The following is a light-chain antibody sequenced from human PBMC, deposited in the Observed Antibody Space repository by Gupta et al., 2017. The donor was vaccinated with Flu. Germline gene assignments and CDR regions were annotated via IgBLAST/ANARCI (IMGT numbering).Light chain of an antibody. CDR3: AAWDDSRNSWV. J-gene: IGLJ3*02. V-gene: IGLV1-36*01. CDR2: YDD. CDR1: SSNIGNNA. Sequence: QSVLTQPPSVSEAPRQRVTISCSGSSSNIGNNAVNWYQQLPGKAPKLLIYYDDLRPSGVSDRFSASKSGTSASLTISGLQSEDEADYYCAAWDDSRNSWVFGGGTKLTVL.